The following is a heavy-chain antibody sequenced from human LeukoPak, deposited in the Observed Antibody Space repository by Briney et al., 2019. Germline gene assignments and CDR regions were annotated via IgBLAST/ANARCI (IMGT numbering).Heavy chain of an antibody. Sequence: GGSLRLSCAASGFTFSSYSMNWVRQAPGKGLEWVGRIKSKTDGETIDYAAPVKGRFTFSRDDSKNMLYLQMNSLKSEDTAVYYCSTLTSRGLSDSWGQGTLVTVSS. CDR1: GFTFSSYS. CDR3: STLTSRGLSDS. CDR2: IKSKTDGETI. V-gene: IGHV3-15*07. D-gene: IGHD1-20*01. J-gene: IGHJ4*02.